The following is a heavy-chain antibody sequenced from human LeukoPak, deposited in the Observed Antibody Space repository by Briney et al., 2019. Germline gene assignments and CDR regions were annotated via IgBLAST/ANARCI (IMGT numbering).Heavy chain of an antibody. J-gene: IGHJ6*03. Sequence: GGSLRLSCAASGFTFSSYWMSWVRQAPGKGLEWVSGISDSGGTTLYADSVRGRFTISRDNSKNTLYLHMNSLRAEDTAVYYCAKGLSSSGYYYYCMDVWGKGTTVTVSS. CDR2: ISDSGGTT. D-gene: IGHD6-6*01. CDR3: AKGLSSSGYYYYCMDV. V-gene: IGHV3-23*01. CDR1: GFTFSSYW.